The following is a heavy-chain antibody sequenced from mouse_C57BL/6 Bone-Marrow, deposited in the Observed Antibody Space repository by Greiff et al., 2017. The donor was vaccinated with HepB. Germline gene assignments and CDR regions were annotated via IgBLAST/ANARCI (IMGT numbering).Heavy chain of an antibody. CDR2: IDPSDSYT. CDR1: GYTFTSYW. V-gene: IGHV1-69*01. J-gene: IGHJ2*01. Sequence: QVQLKQPGAELVMPGASVKLSCKASGYTFTSYWMHWVKQRPGQGLEWIGEIDPSDSYTNYNQKFKGKSTLTVDKSSSTAYMQLSSLTSEDSAVYYCAGGITTDFDYWGQGTTLTVSS. CDR3: AGGITTDFDY. D-gene: IGHD2-4*01.